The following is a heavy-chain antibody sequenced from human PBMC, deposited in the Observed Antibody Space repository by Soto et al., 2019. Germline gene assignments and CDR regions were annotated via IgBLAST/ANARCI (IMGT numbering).Heavy chain of an antibody. CDR3: ARDTVLWFVKNGGYYYYYGMDV. Sequence: TSETLSLTCTVSGGSISSYCWSWIREPPGKGLEWIGYIYYSGITNYNPSLKSRVTISVDTSKNQFSLKLSSVTAADTAVYYCARDTVLWFVKNGGYYYYYGMDVWGHGPTITV. J-gene: IGHJ6*02. CDR1: GGSISSYC. D-gene: IGHD3-10*01. CDR2: IYYSGIT. V-gene: IGHV4-59*01.